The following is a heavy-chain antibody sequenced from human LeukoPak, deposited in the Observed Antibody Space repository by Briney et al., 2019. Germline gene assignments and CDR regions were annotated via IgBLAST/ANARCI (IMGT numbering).Heavy chain of an antibody. CDR3: ARPCPESGGYWYFDY. Sequence: GGSLRLSCAASGFTVSINYMSWVRQAPGEGLEWVSSISSTSEYIHYADSVKGRFTISRDNAKKSLYLQMNSLRAEDTAVYYCARPCPESGGYWYFDYWGQGTLVTVSS. CDR1: GFTVSINY. CDR2: ISSTSEYI. V-gene: IGHV3-21*01. J-gene: IGHJ4*02. D-gene: IGHD2-21*02.